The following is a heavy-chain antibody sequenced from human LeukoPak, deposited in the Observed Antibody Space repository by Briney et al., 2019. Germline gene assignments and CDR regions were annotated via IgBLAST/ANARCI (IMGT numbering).Heavy chain of an antibody. CDR1: GFTFSNAW. CDR2: IKSKTDGGTT. J-gene: IGHJ4*02. V-gene: IGHV3-15*01. Sequence: GGSLRLSCAASGFTFSNAWMSWVRQAPGKGLEWVGRIKSKTDGGTTDYAAPVKGRFTISRDDSKSTLYLQMNSLKTEDTAVYYCTQYYYDSSGYFDYWGQGTLVTVSS. D-gene: IGHD3-22*01. CDR3: TQYYYDSSGYFDY.